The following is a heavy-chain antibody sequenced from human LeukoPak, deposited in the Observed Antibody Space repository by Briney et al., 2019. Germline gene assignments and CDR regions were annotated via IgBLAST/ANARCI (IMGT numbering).Heavy chain of an antibody. CDR1: GYTFTSYA. CDR2: INAGNGNT. Sequence: AASVKVSCKASGYTFTSYAMHWVRQAPGQRLEWMGWINAGNGNTKYSQKFQGRVTITRDTSASTAYMELSSLRSEDTAVYYCARVEDSSGYYGVSHFDYWGQGTLVTVSS. V-gene: IGHV1-3*01. J-gene: IGHJ4*02. D-gene: IGHD3-22*01. CDR3: ARVEDSSGYYGVSHFDY.